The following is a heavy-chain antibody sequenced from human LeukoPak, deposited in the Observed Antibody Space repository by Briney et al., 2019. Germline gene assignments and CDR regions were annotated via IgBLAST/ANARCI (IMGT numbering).Heavy chain of an antibody. D-gene: IGHD3-3*01. CDR3: ARDHRLGYYDFWSGYYSPIYYGMDV. CDR1: GFTFSSYD. CDR2: IGTAGDT. V-gene: IGHV3-13*01. Sequence: GGSLRLSCAASGFTFSSYDMHWVRQATGKGLEWVSAIGTAGDTYYPGSMKGRFTISRENAKNSLYLQMNSLRAEDTAVYYCARDHRLGYYDFWSGYYSPIYYGMDVWGQGTTVTVSS. J-gene: IGHJ6*02.